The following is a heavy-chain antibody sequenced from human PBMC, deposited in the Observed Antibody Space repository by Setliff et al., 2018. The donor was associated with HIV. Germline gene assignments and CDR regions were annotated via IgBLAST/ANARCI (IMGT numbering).Heavy chain of an antibody. CDR1: GGSISSSSYY. CDR2: IYYSGST. J-gene: IGHJ4*02. Sequence: SETLSLTCTVSGGSISSSSYYWGWIRQPPGKGLEWIGSIYYSGSTYYNPSLKSRVTISVDTSKNQFSLKLSSVTAADTAVYYCASANNFWSGYPPVWVQGTLVTVSS. D-gene: IGHD3-3*01. V-gene: IGHV4-39*01. CDR3: ASANNFWSGYPPV.